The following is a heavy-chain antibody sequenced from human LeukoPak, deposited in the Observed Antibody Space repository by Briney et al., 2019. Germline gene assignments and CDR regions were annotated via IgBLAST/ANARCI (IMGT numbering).Heavy chain of an antibody. CDR2: INNDGGNI. V-gene: IGHV3-74*01. Sequence: GGSLRLSCVASGLTFSSYWMHWVRQAPGKGLAWVSRINNDGGNIGYADAVKGRFTISRDNAKNTLYLQMNSLRPEDTAIYCCATHPHLDYWGQGTLVTVSS. CDR1: GLTFSSYW. J-gene: IGHJ4*02. CDR3: ATHPHLDY.